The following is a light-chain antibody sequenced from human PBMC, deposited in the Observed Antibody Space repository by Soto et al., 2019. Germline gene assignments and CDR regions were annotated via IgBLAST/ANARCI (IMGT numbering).Light chain of an antibody. CDR3: QQRSNWPIT. J-gene: IGKJ5*01. Sequence: DIVLTQSPQSLAVSLGERATINCKASQSVFYSSNNKNYLAWYQQKPGQTPRLLIYWASTRQSGVPDRFSGSGSGRDFTLTISSLEPEDFAVYYCQQRSNWPITFGQGTRLEIK. V-gene: IGKV4-1*01. CDR2: WAS. CDR1: QSVFYSSNNKNY.